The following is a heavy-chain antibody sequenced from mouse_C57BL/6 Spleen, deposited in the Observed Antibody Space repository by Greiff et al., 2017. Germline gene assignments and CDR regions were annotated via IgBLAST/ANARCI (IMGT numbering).Heavy chain of an antibody. CDR1: GYAFSSYW. D-gene: IGHD4-1*01. Sequence: QVQLQQSGAELVKPGASVKISCKASGYAFSSYWMNWVKQRPGKGLEWIGQIYPGDGDTNYNGKFKGKATLTADKSSSTAYMQLSSLTSEDSAVYFCARGNWDGDYFDYWGQGTTLTVSS. CDR3: ARGNWDGDYFDY. J-gene: IGHJ2*01. CDR2: IYPGDGDT. V-gene: IGHV1-80*01.